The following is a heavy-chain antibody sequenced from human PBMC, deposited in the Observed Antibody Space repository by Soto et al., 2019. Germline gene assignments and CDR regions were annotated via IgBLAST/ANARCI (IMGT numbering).Heavy chain of an antibody. Sequence: ASVKVSCKASGGTFSSYAISWVRQAPGQGLEWMGGIIPIFGTANYAQKFQGRVTITADESTSTAYMELSSLRSEDTAVYYCARNRGEYYDSSGYYATFDYWGQGTLVTVSS. CDR3: ARNRGEYYDSSGYYATFDY. V-gene: IGHV1-69*13. J-gene: IGHJ4*02. CDR1: GGTFSSYA. CDR2: IIPIFGTA. D-gene: IGHD3-22*01.